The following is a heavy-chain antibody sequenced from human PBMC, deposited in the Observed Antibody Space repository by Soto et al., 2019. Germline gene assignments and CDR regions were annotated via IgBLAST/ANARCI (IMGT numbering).Heavy chain of an antibody. D-gene: IGHD3-22*01. CDR3: ARDSKPSYYDSSGSHGAFDI. CDR2: INPSGGST. Sequence: ASVKVSCKASGYTFTSYYMHWVRQAPGQGLEWMGVINPSGGSTSYAQKFQGRVTMTRDTSTSTVYMELSSLRSEDTAVYYCARDSKPSYYDSSGSHGAFDIWGQGTMVTVSS. V-gene: IGHV1-46*01. CDR1: GYTFTSYY. J-gene: IGHJ3*02.